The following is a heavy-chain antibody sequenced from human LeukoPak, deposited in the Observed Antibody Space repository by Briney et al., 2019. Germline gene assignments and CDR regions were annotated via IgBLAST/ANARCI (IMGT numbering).Heavy chain of an antibody. Sequence: GGSLRLSCAASGFTVSSNYMSWVRQAPGKGLEWVSAITGSGDSTYYADSVKGRFTISRDNSKDTLYLQMNSLRAEDTAVYYCARTYYYDIDAFDIWGQGTMVTVSS. V-gene: IGHV3-23*01. J-gene: IGHJ3*02. D-gene: IGHD3-22*01. CDR2: ITGSGDST. CDR3: ARTYYYDIDAFDI. CDR1: GFTVSSNY.